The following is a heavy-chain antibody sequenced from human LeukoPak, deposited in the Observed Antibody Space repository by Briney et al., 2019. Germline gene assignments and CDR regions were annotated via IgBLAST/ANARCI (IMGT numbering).Heavy chain of an antibody. CDR2: IIPIFGTA. J-gene: IGHJ4*02. V-gene: IGHV1-69*13. D-gene: IGHD3-22*01. CDR1: GGTFSSYA. Sequence: SVKVSCKASGGTFSSYAISWVRQAPGQGLEWMGGIIPIFGTANYAQKFQGRVTITADESTSTAYMELSSLRSEDTAVYYCARARHYYDSSGYVYYFDYWGQGTLVTVSS. CDR3: ARARHYYDSSGYVYYFDY.